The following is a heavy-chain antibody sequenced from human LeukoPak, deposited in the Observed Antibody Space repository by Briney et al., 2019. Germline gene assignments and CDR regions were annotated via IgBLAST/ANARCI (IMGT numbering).Heavy chain of an antibody. CDR1: GHSISTGYY. CDR3: ASYYASGVSAYNYYGMDV. CDR2: MSHNRGT. V-gene: IGHV4-38-2*01. Sequence: SETLSLTCAVSGHSISTGYYWGWIRQPPGKGLEWIGSMSHNRGTYYNPSLKSRVTISMDTSKSQISLRLTSVTAADTAVYCCASYYASGVSAYNYYGMDVWGKGTTVTVSS. J-gene: IGHJ6*04. D-gene: IGHD3-10*01.